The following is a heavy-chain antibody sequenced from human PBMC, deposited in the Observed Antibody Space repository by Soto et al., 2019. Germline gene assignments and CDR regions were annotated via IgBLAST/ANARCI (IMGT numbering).Heavy chain of an antibody. J-gene: IGHJ4*02. CDR1: GFTFGNFW. Sequence: GGSLRLSCVTSGFTFGNFWLTWVRQAPGKGLEWVANINEAGSEKHYLDSVKGRFTISRDNAKNSVFLQMNSLRVEDTDVYYCAREGYCSSTSCYLPYWGQGTLVTVSS. CDR2: INEAGSEK. V-gene: IGHV3-7*03. D-gene: IGHD2-2*01. CDR3: AREGYCSSTSCYLPY.